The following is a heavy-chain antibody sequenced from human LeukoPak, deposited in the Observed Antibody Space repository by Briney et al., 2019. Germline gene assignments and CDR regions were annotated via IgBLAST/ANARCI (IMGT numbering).Heavy chain of an antibody. CDR1: GLTFGNNW. V-gene: IGHV3-7*03. J-gene: IGHJ4*02. Sequence: PGGSLDLSCEASGLTFGNNWLSGVGKAQGKGWGWLANIKKDGGERYYVDSVKGRFTISRDNAKNSLYLQMNSLRGEDTAVYYCARDKLDGDSRFDYWGQGTLVTVSS. CDR2: IKKDGGER. D-gene: IGHD4-17*01. CDR3: ARDKLDGDSRFDY.